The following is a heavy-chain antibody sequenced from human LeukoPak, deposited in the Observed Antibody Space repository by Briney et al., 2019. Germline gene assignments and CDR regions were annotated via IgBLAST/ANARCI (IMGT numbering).Heavy chain of an antibody. CDR1: GGSINSGGYY. D-gene: IGHD4-23*01. CDR3: ARAVADYYYATDV. J-gene: IGHJ6*02. V-gene: IGHV4-31*03. Sequence: SETLSLTCTVSGGSINSGGYYWSWIRQNPGRGLEWIGYIYYSGSTYYNPSLKSRVTISVDTFKNQFSLKLSSVTAADTAVYYCARAVADYYYATDVWGQGTTVTVSS. CDR2: IYYSGST.